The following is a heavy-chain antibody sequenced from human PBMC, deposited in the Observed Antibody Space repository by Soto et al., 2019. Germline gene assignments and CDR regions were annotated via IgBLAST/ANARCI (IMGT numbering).Heavy chain of an antibody. CDR1: GDSISSSTYF. CDR3: ARHLGEGYFDY. J-gene: IGHJ4*02. V-gene: IGHV4-39*01. Sequence: PSETLSLTCTVSGDSISSSTYFWGWVRQPPGKGLEWIGSIYYSGSTYYNPSLKSRVTISVDTSKNHFSPKVSSVTAADTAVYYCARHLGEGYFDYWGQGTLVT. CDR2: IYYSGST.